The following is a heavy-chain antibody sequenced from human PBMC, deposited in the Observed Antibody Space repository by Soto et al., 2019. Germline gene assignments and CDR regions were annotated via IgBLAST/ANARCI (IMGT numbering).Heavy chain of an antibody. CDR2: MNPNSGNT. CDR1: GYTFTSYD. J-gene: IGHJ6*03. CDR3: ARAGHCSSTSCRPSDIYYYYYYMDV. Sequence: ASVKVSCKASGYTFTSYDINWVRQATGQGLEWMGWMNPNSGNTGYAQKFQGRVTMTRNTSISTAYMELSSLRSEDTAVYYCARAGHCSSTSCRPSDIYYYYYYMDVWGKGTTVTVSS. V-gene: IGHV1-8*01. D-gene: IGHD2-2*01.